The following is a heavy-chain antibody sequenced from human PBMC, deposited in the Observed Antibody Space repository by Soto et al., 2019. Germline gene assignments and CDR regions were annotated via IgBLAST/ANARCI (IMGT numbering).Heavy chain of an antibody. Sequence: QVQLQQWGAGLLKPSETLFLTCAVYGGSFSGYYWSWIRQPPGKGLEWIGEINHSGSTNYNPSLKSRVTISVDTSKNQFSLKLSSVTAADTAVYYCARGWSGWRVWLDYWGQGTLVTVSS. CDR2: INHSGST. J-gene: IGHJ4*02. V-gene: IGHV4-34*01. CDR3: ARGWSGWRVWLDY. CDR1: GGSFSGYY. D-gene: IGHD6-19*01.